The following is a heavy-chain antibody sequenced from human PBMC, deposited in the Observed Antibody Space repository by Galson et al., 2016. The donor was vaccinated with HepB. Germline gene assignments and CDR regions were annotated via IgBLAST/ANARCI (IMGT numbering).Heavy chain of an antibody. D-gene: IGHD3-16*01. CDR1: GFTFSTYS. Sequence: SLRLSCAASGFTFSTYSMNWVRQAPGKGLEWVSFISITSDYTYYADSLKGRFTISRDNAKNSLYLQMNSLRAEDTAVYYCARPAQGERRCLDLWGRGTLVTVSS. J-gene: IGHJ2*01. CDR2: ISITSDYT. V-gene: IGHV3-21*01. CDR3: ARPAQGERRCLDL.